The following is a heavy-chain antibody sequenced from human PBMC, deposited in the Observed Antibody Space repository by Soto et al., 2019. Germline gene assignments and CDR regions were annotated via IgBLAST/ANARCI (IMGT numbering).Heavy chain of an antibody. Sequence: QVQLVQSGAEVKKPGASVKVSCKASGYTFTSYDINWVRQATGQGLEWMGWMNPNSGNTGCAQKFQGRVTMTRNTSISTAYMELSSLRSEDTAVSYCARGINYDFWSGYYFDYWGQGTLVTVSS. V-gene: IGHV1-8*01. CDR2: MNPNSGNT. J-gene: IGHJ4*02. D-gene: IGHD3-3*01. CDR3: ARGINYDFWSGYYFDY. CDR1: GYTFTSYD.